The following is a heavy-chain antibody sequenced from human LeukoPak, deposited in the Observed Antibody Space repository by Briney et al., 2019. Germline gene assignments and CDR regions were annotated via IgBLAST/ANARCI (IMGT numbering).Heavy chain of an antibody. CDR3: ARGYNIDSSGIGFDY. J-gene: IGHJ4*02. V-gene: IGHV4-34*01. CDR1: GGSFSGYY. Sequence: SETLSLTCAVYGGSFSGYYWSWIRQHPGKGLEWIGEINHSGSTNYNPSLKSRVTISVDTSKNQFSLKLSSVTAADTAVYYCARGYNIDSSGIGFDYWGQGTLVTVSS. D-gene: IGHD3-22*01. CDR2: INHSGST.